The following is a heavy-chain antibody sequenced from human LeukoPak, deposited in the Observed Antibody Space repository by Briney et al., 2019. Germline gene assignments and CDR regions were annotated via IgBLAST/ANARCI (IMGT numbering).Heavy chain of an antibody. CDR1: GGSFSGYY. Sequence: PSETLSLTCAVYGGSFSGYYWSWIRQPPGKGLEWIGEINHGGSTNYNPSLKSRVTISVDTSKNQFSLKLSSVTAADTAVYYCARGGRATVVPFDYWGQGTLVTVSS. J-gene: IGHJ4*02. D-gene: IGHD4-23*01. CDR2: INHGGST. V-gene: IGHV4-34*01. CDR3: ARGGRATVVPFDY.